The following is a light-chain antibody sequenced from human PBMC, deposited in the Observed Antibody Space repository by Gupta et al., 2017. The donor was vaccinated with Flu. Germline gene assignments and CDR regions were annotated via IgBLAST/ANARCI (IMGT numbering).Light chain of an antibody. CDR1: SGNIATNY. CDR3: QSYDPYAPYV. V-gene: IGLV6-57*03. Sequence: NLMLTQPHSVSESPGKTVTISCTRSSGNIATNYVQWYQLRPGSGPTTVIYEDNKRPSGVPDRFSGSIDRSSNSASLTISGLKTEDEADYFCQSYDPYAPYVFGTGTRVTVL. CDR2: EDN. J-gene: IGLJ1*01.